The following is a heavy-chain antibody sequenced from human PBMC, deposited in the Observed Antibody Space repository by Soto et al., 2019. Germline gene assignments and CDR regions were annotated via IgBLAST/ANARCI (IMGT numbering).Heavy chain of an antibody. CDR2: ILNDGSNR. CDR3: ARDDEYSGNGMDV. J-gene: IGHJ6*04. D-gene: IGHD3-10*01. V-gene: IGHV3-33*01. Sequence: QVQLVESGGGVVQPGRSLRLSCAASGFTFSNYGMHWVRQAPGKGLEWVAVILNDGSNRYHADSVKDRFTFSRDNSKNMLYLQMNSLRAEDTAVYYCARDDEYSGNGMDVWGKGTTVTV. CDR1: GFTFSNYG.